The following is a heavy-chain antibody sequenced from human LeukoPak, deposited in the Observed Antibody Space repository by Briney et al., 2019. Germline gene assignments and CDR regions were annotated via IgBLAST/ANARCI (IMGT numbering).Heavy chain of an antibody. J-gene: IGHJ3*02. CDR3: ARDDYGDYLYALDI. V-gene: IGHV4-4*07. CDR2: IYTSGST. Sequence: SETLSLTCTVSGGSISSYYWSWIRQPAGKGLEWIGRIYTSGSTNYNPSPKGRVTMSVDTSKNQFSLKLSSVTAADTAVYYCARDDYGDYLYALDIWGQGTMVTFCS. CDR1: GGSISSYY. D-gene: IGHD4-17*01.